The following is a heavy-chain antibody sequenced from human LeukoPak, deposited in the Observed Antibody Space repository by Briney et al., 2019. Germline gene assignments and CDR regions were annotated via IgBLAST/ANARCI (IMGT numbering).Heavy chain of an antibody. Sequence: GGSLRVSCAASGFTFSSYSMNWVRQAPGKGLEWVSSISSSSTYIYYADSVKGRFTISRDNAKNSLYLLMNSLRAEDTAVYYCARGKYYYDSSGYYLDYYYMDVWGKGTTVTISS. CDR2: ISSSSTYI. D-gene: IGHD3-22*01. CDR3: ARGKYYYDSSGYYLDYYYMDV. J-gene: IGHJ6*03. V-gene: IGHV3-21*04. CDR1: GFTFSSYS.